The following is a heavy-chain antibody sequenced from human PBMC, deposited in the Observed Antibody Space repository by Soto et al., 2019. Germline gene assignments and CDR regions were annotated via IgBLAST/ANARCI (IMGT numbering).Heavy chain of an antibody. D-gene: IGHD4-17*01. Sequence: EVQLVESGGGLVQPGGSLRLSCAASGFTFSRYWMSWVRQAPGKGLEWVANAKPDGRAKYHVDPVKGRFTISRDNAKNSRYLQMNRLRAEDAAVYYCARATYYGDKGGAFDYWGQGTLVTVSS. CDR2: AKPDGRAK. J-gene: IGHJ4*02. CDR3: ARATYYGDKGGAFDY. CDR1: GFTFSRYW. V-gene: IGHV3-7*01.